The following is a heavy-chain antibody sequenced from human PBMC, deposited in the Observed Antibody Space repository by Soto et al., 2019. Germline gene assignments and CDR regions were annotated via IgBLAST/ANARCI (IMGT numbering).Heavy chain of an antibody. J-gene: IGHJ4*02. D-gene: IGHD6-13*01. Sequence: SETLSLTCAVYGGSFSGYYWNWLRQPPGEGLEWIGKIDQSGSTNYNPSLKSRVTMPVDTSRSQFSLKLTSVTAMDTAVYYCARDWAAAGPFDYWGQGTLVTVSS. CDR3: ARDWAAAGPFDY. CDR2: IDQSGST. CDR1: GGSFSGYY. V-gene: IGHV4-34*01.